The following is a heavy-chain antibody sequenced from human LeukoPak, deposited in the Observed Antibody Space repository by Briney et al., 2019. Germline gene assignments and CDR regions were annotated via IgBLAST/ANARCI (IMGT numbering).Heavy chain of an antibody. CDR3: TRRASGGPIDY. Sequence: PSETLSLTCTVSGGSISSYYWSWIRQPPGKGLEWIGSIYYSGTTYSNPSLKSRVIISVDTSKTQFSLKLSSVSAADTAVYYCTRRASGGPIDYWGQGTLVTVSS. CDR1: GGSISSYY. CDR2: IYYSGTT. V-gene: IGHV4-59*05. J-gene: IGHJ4*02. D-gene: IGHD3-3*01.